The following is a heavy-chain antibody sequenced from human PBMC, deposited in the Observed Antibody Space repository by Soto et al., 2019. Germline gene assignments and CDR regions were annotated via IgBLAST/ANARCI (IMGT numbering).Heavy chain of an antibody. CDR1: GFTVSSNY. Sequence: EVQLVESGGGLLQPGGSLRLSCAASGFTVSSNYMSWVRQAPGKGLEWVSVIYSGGSTYYADSVKGRFTISRDNSKDTVYRQMNGVGGEDTAGYYGGRGLCGGWHDFDYWGQGTLVSVSS. V-gene: IGHV3-66*01. CDR2: IYSGGST. J-gene: IGHJ4*02. CDR3: GRGLCGGWHDFDY. D-gene: IGHD1-26*01.